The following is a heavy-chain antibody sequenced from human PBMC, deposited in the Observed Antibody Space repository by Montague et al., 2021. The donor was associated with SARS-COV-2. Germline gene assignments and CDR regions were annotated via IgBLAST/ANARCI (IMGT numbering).Heavy chain of an antibody. CDR1: GFTFSSYW. V-gene: IGHV3-7*05. CDR2: IKQDGSEK. CDR3: ARVRVRGRSWFPDYCYMDV. Sequence: SLSLSCAASGFTFSSYWMSWVRQAPGKGLEWVANIKQDGSEKYYVDSVKGRFTISRDNAKNSLYLQMNSLRAEDTAVYYCARVRVRGRSWFPDYCYMDVWGKGTTVTVSS. D-gene: IGHD6-13*01. J-gene: IGHJ6*03.